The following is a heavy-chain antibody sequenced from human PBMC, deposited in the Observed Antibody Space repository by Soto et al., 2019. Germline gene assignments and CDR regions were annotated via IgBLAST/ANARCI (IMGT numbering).Heavy chain of an antibody. CDR1: GGTFSRSG. V-gene: IGHV1-69*18. D-gene: IGHD1-26*01. CDR3: ARCPQPPATAYPYAVDV. CDR2: IVPSVDTT. Sequence: QVQLVQSGTEVKKPGASVKVSCKASGGTFSRSGFHWVRQAPGQGLEWMGMIVPSVDTTNYAQKFKARVTISADQFTSTVYMELRSLRSEDTAVYYCARCPQPPATAYPYAVDVWGQGTRVIVSS. J-gene: IGHJ6*02.